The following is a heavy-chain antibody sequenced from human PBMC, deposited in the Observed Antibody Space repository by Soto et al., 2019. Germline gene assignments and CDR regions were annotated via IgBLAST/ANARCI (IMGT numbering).Heavy chain of an antibody. J-gene: IGHJ5*02. Sequence: GASVKVSCKASGGTFSSYAISWVQQAPGQGLEWMGGIIPIFGTANYAQKFQGRVTITADESTSTAYMELSSLRSEDTAVYYCARDFQWLENGNWFDPWGQGTLVTSPQ. D-gene: IGHD6-19*01. CDR3: ARDFQWLENGNWFDP. CDR1: GGTFSSYA. V-gene: IGHV1-69*13. CDR2: IIPIFGTA.